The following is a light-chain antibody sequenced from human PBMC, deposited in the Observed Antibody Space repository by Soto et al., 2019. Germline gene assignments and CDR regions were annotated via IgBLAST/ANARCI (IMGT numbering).Light chain of an antibody. V-gene: IGLV2-14*01. CDR3: SSYTSSSTYV. J-gene: IGLJ1*01. Sequence: QAALTQPASVSGSPGQSITISRTGTSSDVGGYNSVSWYQQHPGKAPKLVIYDVGNRPSGVSDRFSGSKSGNTASLTISGLQAEDEAEYYCSSYTSSSTYVFGAGPKVTVL. CDR1: SSDVGGYNS. CDR2: DVG.